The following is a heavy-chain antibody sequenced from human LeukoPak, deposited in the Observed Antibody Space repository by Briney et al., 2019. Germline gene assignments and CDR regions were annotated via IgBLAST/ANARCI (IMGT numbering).Heavy chain of an antibody. CDR2: IYYIGST. CDR3: ARHIGGRYYYYYMDV. Sequence: SETLSLTCTVSGGSISSSSYYWGWIRQPPGKGLEWLGNIYYIGSTYYNPSLKSRVTISVDTSKNQFSLKLSSVTAADTAVYYCARHIGGRYYYYYMDVWGKGTTVTISS. D-gene: IGHD3-16*02. V-gene: IGHV4-39*01. CDR1: GGSISSSSYY. J-gene: IGHJ6*03.